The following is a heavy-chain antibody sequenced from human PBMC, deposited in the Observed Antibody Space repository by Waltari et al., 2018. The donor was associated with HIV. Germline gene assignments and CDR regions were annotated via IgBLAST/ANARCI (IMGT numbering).Heavy chain of an antibody. CDR2: ISNDGSDK. J-gene: IGHJ4*02. Sequence: QVQLVESGGDVVQPGGSLRLSCAASGFPFSSYGLHWVRQAPGKGLEWMAFISNDGSDKYYADSVKGRFTISRDTSKNTLYLQMNNLRHEDTAAYYCASTYGSGSYHFDYWGQGTRVTVSS. D-gene: IGHD3-10*01. CDR3: ASTYGSGSYHFDY. V-gene: IGHV3-30*03. CDR1: GFPFSSYG.